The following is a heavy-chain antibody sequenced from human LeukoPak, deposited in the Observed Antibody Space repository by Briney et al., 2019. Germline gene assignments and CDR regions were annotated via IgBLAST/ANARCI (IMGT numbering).Heavy chain of an antibody. CDR1: GGSISSYY. V-gene: IGHV4-59*12. J-gene: IGHJ2*01. CDR3: ARAGAGVYYYGSGSYYNGYWYFDL. CDR2: IYYSGST. Sequence: SETLSLTCTVSGGSISSYYWSWIRQPPGKGLEWIGYIYYSGSTNYNPSLKSRVTISVDTSKNQFSLKLSSVTAADTAVYYCARAGAGVYYYGSGSYYNGYWYFDLWGRGTLVTVSS. D-gene: IGHD3-10*01.